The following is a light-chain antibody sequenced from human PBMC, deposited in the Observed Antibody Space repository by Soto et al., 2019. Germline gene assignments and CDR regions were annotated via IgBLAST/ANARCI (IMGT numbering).Light chain of an antibody. J-gene: IGKJ1*01. CDR1: ETITTY. CDR2: AAS. V-gene: IGKV1-39*01. Sequence: DIQMTQSPSSLSASVGDRVTITCPASETITTYLNWYQQKPGKAPRLLIRAASDLQNGVPARFDGSGSATYFTLTINSLQPEDFSTYYCQQSYSIPATFGQGTKGEVK. CDR3: QQSYSIPAT.